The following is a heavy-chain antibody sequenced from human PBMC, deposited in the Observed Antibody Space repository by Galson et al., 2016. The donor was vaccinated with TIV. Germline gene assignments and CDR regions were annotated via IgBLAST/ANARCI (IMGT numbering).Heavy chain of an antibody. CDR1: GYTFISYG. J-gene: IGHJ6*02. Sequence: SVKVSCKASGYTFISYGISWVRQAPGQGLEWMGWISAYNGNTKYVQKLQCRVTITTDTSTSTAYMELRSLRSDDTAVYYCARRGRFLDSYYYYGMDVWGQGTTVTVSS. CDR3: ARRGRFLDSYYYYGMDV. V-gene: IGHV1-18*01. D-gene: IGHD3/OR15-3a*01. CDR2: ISAYNGNT.